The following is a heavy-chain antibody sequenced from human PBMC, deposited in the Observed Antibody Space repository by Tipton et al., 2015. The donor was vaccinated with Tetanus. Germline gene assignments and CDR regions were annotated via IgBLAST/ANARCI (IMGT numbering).Heavy chain of an antibody. CDR3: AGGLVRWYEP. CDR2: VSYSGRT. Sequence: LRLSCAVYGGSIRGGDYSWNWIRQPPGKGLEWLAYVSYSGRTNSNYSLKSRITVSQDASKNQFSLRLTSVTAADTAVYSCAGGLVRWYEPWGRGTLVSVSS. CDR1: GGSIRGGDYS. J-gene: IGHJ5*02. V-gene: IGHV4-61*08. D-gene: IGHD3-10*01.